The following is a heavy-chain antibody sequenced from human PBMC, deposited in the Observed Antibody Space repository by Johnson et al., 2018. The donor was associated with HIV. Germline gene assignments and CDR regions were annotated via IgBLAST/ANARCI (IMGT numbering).Heavy chain of an antibody. Sequence: QVQLVESGGGVVQPGRSLRLSCAASGFTFSSYGMHWVRQAPGKGLEWVAVIWYDGSNKYYADSVKGRFTISRDNSKNTLYLQMESLRVEDTAIYYCATSTASDAFDIWGQGTMVTVSS. V-gene: IGHV3-33*01. J-gene: IGHJ3*02. D-gene: IGHD1-1*01. CDR3: ATSTASDAFDI. CDR2: IWYDGSNK. CDR1: GFTFSSYG.